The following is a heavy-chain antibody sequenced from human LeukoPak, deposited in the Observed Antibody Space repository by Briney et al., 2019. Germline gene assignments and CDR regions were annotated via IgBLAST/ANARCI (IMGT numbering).Heavy chain of an antibody. CDR1: GFTFSSYE. V-gene: IGHV3-48*03. CDR3: ARDLRGNDYVWGSYRYIDY. Sequence: PGGSLRLSCAASGFTFSSYEMNWVRQAPGKGLEWVSYISSSGSTIYYADSVKGRLTISRDNAKNSLYLQMNSLRAEDTAVYYCARDLRGNDYVWGSYRYIDYWGQGTLVTVSS. J-gene: IGHJ4*02. CDR2: ISSSGSTI. D-gene: IGHD3-16*02.